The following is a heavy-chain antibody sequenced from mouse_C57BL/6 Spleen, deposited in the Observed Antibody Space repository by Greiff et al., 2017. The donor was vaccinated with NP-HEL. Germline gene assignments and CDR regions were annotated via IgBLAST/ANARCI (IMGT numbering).Heavy chain of an antibody. CDR3: ARDYSGYFDV. D-gene: IGHD1-1*01. CDR1: GYTFTSYW. CDR2: IDPSDSYT. V-gene: IGHV1-69*01. J-gene: IGHJ1*03. Sequence: QVQLKQPGAELVMPGASVKLSCKASGYTFTSYWMHWVKQRPGQGLEWIGEIDPSDSYTNYNQKFKGKSTLTVDKSSSTAYMQLSSLTSEDSAVYYCARDYSGYFDVWGTGTTVTVSS.